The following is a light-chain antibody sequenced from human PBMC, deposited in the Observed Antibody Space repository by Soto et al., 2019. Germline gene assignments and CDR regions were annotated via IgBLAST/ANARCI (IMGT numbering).Light chain of an antibody. V-gene: IGLV2-14*01. CDR2: DVS. J-gene: IGLJ2*01. CDR3: SSYTSTSTHVI. CDR1: ASDVGDYNY. Sequence: QSALTQPASVSGSPGQSITISCTATASDVGDYNYVSWFQRYPGKAPKLMIYDVSNRPSGVSNRFSGSKSGNTASLTISGLQAEDEADYYCSSYTSTSTHVIFGGGTKVTVL.